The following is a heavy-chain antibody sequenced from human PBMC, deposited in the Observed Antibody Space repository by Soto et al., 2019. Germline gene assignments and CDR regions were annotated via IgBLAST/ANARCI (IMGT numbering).Heavy chain of an antibody. Sequence: ESGGGLVQPGRSLRLSCAASGFTFDDYAMHWVRQAPGKGLEWVSGISWNVGSIAYADSVKGRFTISRDNAKNSLYLQMNSLRAXXTXXXYXXXGVAGWYYFDYWGQGTLVTVSS. J-gene: IGHJ4*02. CDR2: ISWNVGSI. V-gene: IGHV3-9*01. D-gene: IGHD3-3*01. CDR3: XXGVAGWYYFDY. CDR1: GFTFDDYA.